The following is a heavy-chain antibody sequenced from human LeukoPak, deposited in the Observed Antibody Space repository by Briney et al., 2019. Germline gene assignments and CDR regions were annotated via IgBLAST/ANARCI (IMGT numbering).Heavy chain of an antibody. CDR2: IYHSGST. D-gene: IGHD3-3*01. J-gene: IGHJ2*01. CDR3: AREDYDDSGAWCFDL. V-gene: IGHV4-4*02. Sequence: PSGTLSLTCAVSGGSISRSNWWSWVRQPPGKGLEWIGEIYHSGSTNYNPSLKSRVTISVDKSKNQFSLKLSSVTAADTAVYYCAREDYDDSGAWCFDLWGRGTLVTVSS. CDR1: GGSISRSNW.